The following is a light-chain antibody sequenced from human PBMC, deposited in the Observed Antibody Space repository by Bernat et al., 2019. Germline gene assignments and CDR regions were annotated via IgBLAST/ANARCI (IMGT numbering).Light chain of an antibody. CDR1: SSDVGSYNY. Sequence: QSALTQPASVSGSPGQSITISCTGTSSDVGSYNYVSWYQQHPGKAPKLMIHDVSHRPSGVSNRFSGSKSANTASLTISGLQAEDEADYYCSSYTSSSTLYVFGTGTKLTVL. J-gene: IGLJ1*01. CDR2: DVS. V-gene: IGLV2-14*01. CDR3: SSYTSSSTLYV.